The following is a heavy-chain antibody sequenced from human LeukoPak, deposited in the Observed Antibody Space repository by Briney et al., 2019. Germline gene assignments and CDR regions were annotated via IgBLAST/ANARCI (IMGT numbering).Heavy chain of an antibody. J-gene: IGHJ4*02. D-gene: IGHD3-3*01. V-gene: IGHV3-23*01. CDR3: AKIFGVVIKYYFEY. CDR1: GFTFSSYA. Sequence: GGSLRLSCAASGFTFSSYAMSWVRQAPGKGLEWVSAISGSGGSTYYADSVKGRFTISRDNSKNTLYLQMSGLRAEDTAVYYCAKIFGVVIKYYFEYWGQGTLVTVSS. CDR2: ISGSGGST.